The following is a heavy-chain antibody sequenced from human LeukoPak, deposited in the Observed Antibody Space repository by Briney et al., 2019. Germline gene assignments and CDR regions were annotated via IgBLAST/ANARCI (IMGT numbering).Heavy chain of an antibody. D-gene: IGHD4/OR15-4a*01. CDR3: ARDLRAPTWYFDL. V-gene: IGHV3-48*01. CDR2: IDTTSATI. Sequence: PGGSLRLSCEGSAFIFSGHWMNWVRQTPGKGLEWISYIDTTSATIYYADSVKGRFSISRDNAKNSLYLQMNSLRAEDTAIYYCARDLRAPTWYFDLWGRGTLVTVSS. J-gene: IGHJ2*01. CDR1: AFIFSGHW.